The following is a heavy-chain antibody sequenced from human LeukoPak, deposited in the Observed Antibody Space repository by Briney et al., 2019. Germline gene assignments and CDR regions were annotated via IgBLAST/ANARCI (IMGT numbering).Heavy chain of an antibody. J-gene: IGHJ4*02. D-gene: IGHD6-19*01. CDR2: IYSGGST. CDR3: ARDLYSSGRGY. V-gene: IGHV3-53*01. Sequence: PGGSLRLSRAASGFTFSSNYMSWVRQAPGKGLEWVSVIYSGGSTYYADSVKGRFTISRDNSKNTLYLQMNSLRAEDTAVYYCARDLYSSGRGYWGQGTLVTVSS. CDR1: GFTFSSNY.